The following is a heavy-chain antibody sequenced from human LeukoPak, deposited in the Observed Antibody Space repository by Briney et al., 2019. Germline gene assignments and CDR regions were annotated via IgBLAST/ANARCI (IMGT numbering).Heavy chain of an antibody. V-gene: IGHV3-30*02. CDR3: AKETRTATILFFGRDAFDI. D-gene: IGHD5-24*01. Sequence: PGGSLRLSCAASGFTFSSYGMHWVRQAPGKGLEWVAFIRSDETIEYYAVSVKGRFTISRDNSKNTLYLQMNSLRAEDTAVYYCAKETRTATILFFGRDAFDIWGQGTMDTVSS. CDR1: GFTFSSYG. J-gene: IGHJ3*02. CDR2: IRSDETIE.